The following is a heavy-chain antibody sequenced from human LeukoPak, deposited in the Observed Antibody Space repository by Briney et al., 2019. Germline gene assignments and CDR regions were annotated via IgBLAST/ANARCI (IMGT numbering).Heavy chain of an antibody. CDR3: MRLASGEPPRY. CDR1: GGSISSGGYY. Sequence: PSETLSLTCTVSGGSISSGGYYWSWIRQHPGKGLEWIASIHHTGTPYYNPSLKSRVTISVDTSKNQFSLQFSSVIAADTAVYYCMRLASGEPPRYWGQGTLVTASS. CDR2: IHHTGTP. D-gene: IGHD7-27*01. J-gene: IGHJ4*02. V-gene: IGHV4-39*01.